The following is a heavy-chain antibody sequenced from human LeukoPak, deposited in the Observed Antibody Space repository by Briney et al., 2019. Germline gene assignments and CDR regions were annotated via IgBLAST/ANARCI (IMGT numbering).Heavy chain of an antibody. J-gene: IGHJ1*01. CDR2: ISSISSTI. CDR3: ARLSPSGWYGYFQQ. V-gene: IGHV3-48*01. CDR1: GFTFSSYS. Sequence: GGSLRLSCAASGFTFSSYSMTWVRQAPGKGLEWVSYISSISSTIYYADSVKGRFTISRDNAKNSLYLQMNSLRAEDTAVYYCARLSPSGWYGYFQQWGQGTRVTVSA. D-gene: IGHD6-19*01.